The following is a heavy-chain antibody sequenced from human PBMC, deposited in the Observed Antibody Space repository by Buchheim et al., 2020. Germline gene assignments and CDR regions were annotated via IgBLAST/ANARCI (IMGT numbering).Heavy chain of an antibody. V-gene: IGHV3-30*18. CDR1: GFTFSTYG. D-gene: IGHD1-1*01. CDR3: VKAQRDTGTTRIELEY. Sequence: VQLVESGGGLVQPGGSLRLSCAASGFTFSTYGMHWVRQAPGKGLEWVAVISYDGSNKYYADSVKGRFTISRDNSKNTLYLQMNSLRAEDTAVYYCVKAQRDTGTTRIELEYWGQGTL. CDR2: ISYDGSNK. J-gene: IGHJ4*02.